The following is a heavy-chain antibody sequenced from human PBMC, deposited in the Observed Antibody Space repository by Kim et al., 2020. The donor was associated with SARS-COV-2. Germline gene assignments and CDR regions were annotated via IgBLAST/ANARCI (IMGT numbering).Heavy chain of an antibody. J-gene: IGHJ6*02. CDR3: ARAGGLTYYYGMDV. V-gene: IGHV3-21*01. Sequence: GGSLRLSCAASGFTFSSYSMNWVRQAPGKGLEWVSSISSSSSYIYYADSVKGRFTISRENAKNSLYLQMNSLRAEDTAVYYCARAGGLTYYYGMDVWGQGTTVTVSS. D-gene: IGHD3-9*01. CDR1: GFTFSSYS. CDR2: ISSSSSYI.